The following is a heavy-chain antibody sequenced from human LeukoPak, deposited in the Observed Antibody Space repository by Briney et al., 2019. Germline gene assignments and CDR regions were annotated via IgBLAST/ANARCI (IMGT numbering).Heavy chain of an antibody. CDR1: GYTLAQLA. CDR3: ATQARGYFYY. Sequence: ASVKVSCKVSGYTLAQLAIHWVRQAPGKGLEWMGGFDPWDGETVYVQRFQDRVTMTEDTSKDTANMELTSLASEDTAVYYCATQARGYFYYWGQGTLVTVPS. CDR2: FDPWDGET. V-gene: IGHV1-24*01. J-gene: IGHJ4*02.